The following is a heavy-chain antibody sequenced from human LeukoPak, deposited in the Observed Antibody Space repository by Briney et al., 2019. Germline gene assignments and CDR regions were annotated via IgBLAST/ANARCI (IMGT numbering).Heavy chain of an antibody. CDR1: GFTFSSYS. CDR2: ISSSSSTI. J-gene: IGHJ6*02. D-gene: IGHD3-22*01. V-gene: IGHV3-48*01. CDR3: ARDRYYYDSSGYKYYYGMDV. Sequence: GGSLRLSCAASGFTFSSYSMNWVRQAPGKGLEWVSYISSSSSTIYYADSVKGRFTISRENAKNSLYLQMNSLRAGDTAVYYCARDRYYYDSSGYKYYYGMDVWGQGTTVTVSS.